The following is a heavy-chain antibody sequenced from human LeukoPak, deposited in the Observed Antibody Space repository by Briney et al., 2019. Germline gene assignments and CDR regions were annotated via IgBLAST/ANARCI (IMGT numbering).Heavy chain of an antibody. CDR2: IYYSEAT. CDR3: ARQRYYGSGSYSLNWFDL. J-gene: IGHJ5*02. CDR1: GGSISSSSYY. D-gene: IGHD3-10*01. V-gene: IGHV4-39*01. Sequence: SETLSLTCTVSGGSISSSSYYWGWIRQPPGKGLEWIGSIYYSEATYYNPSLKSRVTISVDTSKNQFSLRLSSVTAADTAVYYCARQRYYGSGSYSLNWFDLWGQGTLVTVSS.